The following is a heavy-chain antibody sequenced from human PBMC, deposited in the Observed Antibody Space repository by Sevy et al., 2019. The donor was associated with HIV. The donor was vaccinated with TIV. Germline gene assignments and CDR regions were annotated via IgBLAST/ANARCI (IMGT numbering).Heavy chain of an antibody. D-gene: IGHD3-22*01. V-gene: IGHV3-48*02. J-gene: IGHJ4*02. CDR3: AREWKMYDSSGYYFHFDY. Sequence: GGSLRLSCAASGFTFSSYSMNWVRQAPGKGLEWVSYISRSSSTIYYADSVNGRFTISRDNAKNSLYRQMNSLRDEDTAVDYCAREWKMYDSSGYYFHFDYWGQGTLVTVSS. CDR1: GFTFSSYS. CDR2: ISRSSSTI.